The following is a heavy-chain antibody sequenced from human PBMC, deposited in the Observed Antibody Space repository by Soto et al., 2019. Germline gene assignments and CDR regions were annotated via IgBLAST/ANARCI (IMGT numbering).Heavy chain of an antibody. CDR3: ARRYGGNLDY. CDR1: GGSISTYY. CDR2: ISYSGST. J-gene: IGHJ4*02. Sequence: SETLSLTCTVSGGSISTYYWSWIRQPPGKGLEWIGYISYSGSTNYNPSLKSRLTISVDTSKDQFSLKLSSVTAADTAVYYCARRYGGNLDYWGQGTLVTVSS. V-gene: IGHV4-59*01. D-gene: IGHD1-26*01.